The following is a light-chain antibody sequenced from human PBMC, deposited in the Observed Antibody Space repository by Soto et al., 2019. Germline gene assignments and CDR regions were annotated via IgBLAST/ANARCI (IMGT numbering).Light chain of an antibody. CDR1: QRIISSY. CDR2: GAS. J-gene: IGKJ1*01. CDR3: QQYVTAPWT. Sequence: PASVSLSPGDVATLSCRASQRIISSYLAWYQQKPGQAPRLLIYGASKRATGIPDRFSGSGSGTDFALTISRLEPEDFAVYYCQQYVTAPWTFGQGTKVDIK. V-gene: IGKV3-20*01.